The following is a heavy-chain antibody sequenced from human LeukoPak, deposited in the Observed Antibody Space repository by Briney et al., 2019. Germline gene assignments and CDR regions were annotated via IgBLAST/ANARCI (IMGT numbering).Heavy chain of an antibody. CDR1: GGSISSYY. CDR3: ARDYRACSGGSCYSVYNWFDP. CDR2: IYYSGST. D-gene: IGHD2-15*01. J-gene: IGHJ5*02. Sequence: SETLSLTCTVSGGSISSYYWSWIRQPPGKGLEWIGYIYYSGSTNYNPSLKSRVTISVDTSKNQFSLKLSSVTAADTAVYYCARDYRACSGGSCYSVYNWFDPWGQGTLVTVSS. V-gene: IGHV4-59*01.